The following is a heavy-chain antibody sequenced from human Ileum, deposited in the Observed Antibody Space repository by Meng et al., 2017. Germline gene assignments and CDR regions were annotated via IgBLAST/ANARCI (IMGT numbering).Heavy chain of an antibody. CDR2: IDHSGGT. V-gene: IGHV4-34*01. CDR1: GGSFSGYY. Sequence: QVQLRQWGAGLLKPSETLSRTCGGYGGSFSGYYWSWIRQPPGKGLEWIGEIDHSGGTNYNPSLKNRVTISVDTSNNRFSLKLSSVKAADTALYFCARRVGATPYAYNWLDPWGQGTLVTVSS. CDR3: ARRVGATPYAYNWLDP. D-gene: IGHD1-26*01. J-gene: IGHJ5*02.